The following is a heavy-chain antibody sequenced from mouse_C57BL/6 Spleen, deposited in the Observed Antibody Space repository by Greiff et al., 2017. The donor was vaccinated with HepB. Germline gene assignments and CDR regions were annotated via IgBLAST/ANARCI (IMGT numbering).Heavy chain of an antibody. V-gene: IGHV1-82*01. D-gene: IGHD1-1*01. CDR3: ARHYGSSLWFAY. J-gene: IGHJ3*01. Sequence: VQLQQSGPELVKPGASVKTSCKASGYAFSSSWMNWVKQRPGKGLEWIGRIYPGDGDTNYNGKFKGKATLTADKSSSTAYMQLSSLTSEDSAVYFCARHYGSSLWFAYWGQGTLVTVSA. CDR1: GYAFSSSW. CDR2: IYPGDGDT.